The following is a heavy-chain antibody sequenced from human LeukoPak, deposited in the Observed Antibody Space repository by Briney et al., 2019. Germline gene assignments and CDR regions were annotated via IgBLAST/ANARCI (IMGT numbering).Heavy chain of an antibody. CDR3: ARGGGLDV. J-gene: IGHJ6*02. Sequence: GGSLRLSCAASGFSFSSYWMNWAGQAPGKGLEWVASINHNGNVNYYVDSLKGRFTISRDNAKNSLYLQMSNWRAEGTAVYFGARGGGLDVWGQGATVTVSS. D-gene: IGHD3-16*01. CDR1: GFSFSSYW. V-gene: IGHV3-7*03. CDR2: INHNGNVN.